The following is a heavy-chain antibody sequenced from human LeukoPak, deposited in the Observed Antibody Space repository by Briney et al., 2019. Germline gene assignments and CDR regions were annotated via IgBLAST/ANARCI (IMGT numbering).Heavy chain of an antibody. CDR2: IYSGGST. V-gene: IGHV3-66*01. J-gene: IGHJ4*02. CDR1: GFTVSSNY. Sequence: GGSLRLSCAASGFTVSSNYMSWVRQAPGKGLEWVSVIYSGGSTYYADSVKGRFTISRDNSKNTLYLQMKSLRAEDTAVYYCARVGSSYYYDSSGYYPGCWGQGTLVTVSS. D-gene: IGHD3-22*01. CDR3: ARVGSSYYYDSSGYYPGC.